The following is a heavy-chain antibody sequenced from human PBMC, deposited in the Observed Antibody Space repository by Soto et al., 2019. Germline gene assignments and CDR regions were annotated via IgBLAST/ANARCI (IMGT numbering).Heavy chain of an antibody. J-gene: IGHJ4*02. CDR2: IYSSGTT. CDR3: ARGIAVAGIYLDY. V-gene: IGHV3-53*01. D-gene: IGHD6-19*01. Sequence: GGSLRLSCAASGLTVSSNYMSWVRQAPGKGLEWVSIIYSSGTTYYADSVKGRFIISRDNSKNTLYLQMNSLRAEDTAVYYCARGIAVAGIYLDYWGQGXLVTVHS. CDR1: GLTVSSNY.